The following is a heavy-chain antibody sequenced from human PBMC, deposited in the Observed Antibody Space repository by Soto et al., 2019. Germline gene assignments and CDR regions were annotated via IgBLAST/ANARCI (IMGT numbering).Heavy chain of an antibody. J-gene: IGHJ4*02. CDR1: GGAISSSNW. D-gene: IGHD1-20*01. CDR2: IYHSGST. V-gene: IGHV4-4*02. CDR3: ARINNTARQPIDY. Sequence: QVQLQESGPGLVKPSGTLSLTCAVSGGAISSSNWWSWVRQSPGKGLEWIGEIYHSGSTNYNPSLKSRVTTSVDKSKNQFSLKLSSVTAADTAVYYCARINNTARQPIDYWGQGTLVTVSS.